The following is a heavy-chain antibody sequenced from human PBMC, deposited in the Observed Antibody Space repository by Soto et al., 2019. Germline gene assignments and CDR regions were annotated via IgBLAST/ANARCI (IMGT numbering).Heavy chain of an antibody. Sequence: GASVKVSCKASGYTFTSYGISWVRQAPGQGLEWMGWISAYNGNTNYAQKLQGRVTMTTDTSTSTAYMGLRSLRSDDTAVYYCARGPRGGFWSGYAFYYYYGMDVWGQGTTVTVSS. V-gene: IGHV1-18*04. CDR3: ARGPRGGFWSGYAFYYYYGMDV. CDR1: GYTFTSYG. D-gene: IGHD3-3*01. J-gene: IGHJ6*02. CDR2: ISAYNGNT.